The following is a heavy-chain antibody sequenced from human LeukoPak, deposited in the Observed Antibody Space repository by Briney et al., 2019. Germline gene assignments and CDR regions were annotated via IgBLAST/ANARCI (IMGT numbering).Heavy chain of an antibody. J-gene: IGHJ5*02. CDR3: ARGVSRGNWFDP. CDR2: INHSGST. V-gene: IGHV4-34*01. CDR1: GGSFSGYY. D-gene: IGHD1-26*01. Sequence: SETLSLTCAVYGGSFSGYYWSWIRQPPGEGLEWIGEINHSGSTNYNPSLKSRVTISVDTSKNQFSLKLSSVTAADTAVYYCARGVSRGNWFDPWGQGTLVTVSS.